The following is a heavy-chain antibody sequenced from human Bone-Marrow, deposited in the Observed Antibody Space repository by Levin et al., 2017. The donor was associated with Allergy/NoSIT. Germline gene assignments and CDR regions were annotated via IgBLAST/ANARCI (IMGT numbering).Heavy chain of an antibody. CDR3: ARHVSGSYSGPYGMDV. Sequence: SVKVSCKASGGTFSSYAISWVRQAPGQGLEWMGGIIPIFGTANYAQKFQGRVTITADESTSTAYMELSSLRSEDTAVYYCARHVSGSYSGPYGMDVWGQGTTVTVSS. D-gene: IGHD1-26*01. CDR1: GGTFSSYA. J-gene: IGHJ6*02. V-gene: IGHV1-69*13. CDR2: IIPIFGTA.